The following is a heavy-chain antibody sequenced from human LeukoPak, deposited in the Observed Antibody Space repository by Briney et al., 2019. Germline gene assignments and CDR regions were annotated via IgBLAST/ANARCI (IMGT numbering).Heavy chain of an antibody. V-gene: IGHV4-4*07. D-gene: IGHD5-18*01. Sequence: SETLSLTCTVSGGSISSYYWSWIRQPAGKGLEWIGRIYTSGSTNYNPSLKSRVTMSVDTSKNQFSLKLSSVTAADTAVYYCARGRRQYTAMVTGYFDYWGQGTLVTVSS. CDR2: IYTSGST. CDR3: ARGRRQYTAMVTGYFDY. CDR1: GGSISSYY. J-gene: IGHJ4*02.